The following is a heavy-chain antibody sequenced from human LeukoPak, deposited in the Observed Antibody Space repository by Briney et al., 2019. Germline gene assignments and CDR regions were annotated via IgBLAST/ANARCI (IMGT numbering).Heavy chain of an antibody. V-gene: IGHV3-7*05. CDR3: AKDGSSSSPFDY. CDR1: GFTFSSYW. J-gene: IGHJ4*02. Sequence: GGSLRLSCAASGFTFSSYWMTWVRQAPGKGLEWVANIKQDGTEKYYVDSVNGRFTISRDNAKNSLYLQMNSLRTEDTALYYCAKDGSSSSPFDYWGQGTLVTVSS. D-gene: IGHD6-13*01. CDR2: IKQDGTEK.